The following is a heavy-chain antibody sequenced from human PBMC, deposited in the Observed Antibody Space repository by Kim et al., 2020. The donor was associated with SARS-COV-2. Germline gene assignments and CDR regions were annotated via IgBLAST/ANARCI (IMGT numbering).Heavy chain of an antibody. Sequence: ADTGKGRFTISKDNSKSTLYLQMTILRADDTAVYYCAKKGVVGSSSYFDYWGQGTLVTVSS. D-gene: IGHD1-26*01. CDR3: AKKGVVGSSSYFDY. V-gene: IGHV3-23*01. J-gene: IGHJ4*02.